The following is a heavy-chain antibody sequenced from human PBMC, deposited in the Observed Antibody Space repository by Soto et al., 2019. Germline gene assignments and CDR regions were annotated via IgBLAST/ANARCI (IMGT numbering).Heavy chain of an antibody. V-gene: IGHV3-48*01. CDR3: ARSYCSGGSCYLSELDY. Sequence: GGSLRLSCAASGFTFSSYSMNWVHQAPGKGLEWVSYISSSSSTIYYADSVKGRFTISRDNAKNSLYLQMNSLRAEDTAVYYCARSYCSGGSCYLSELDYWGQGTLVTVSS. CDR2: ISSSSSTI. CDR1: GFTFSSYS. J-gene: IGHJ4*02. D-gene: IGHD2-15*01.